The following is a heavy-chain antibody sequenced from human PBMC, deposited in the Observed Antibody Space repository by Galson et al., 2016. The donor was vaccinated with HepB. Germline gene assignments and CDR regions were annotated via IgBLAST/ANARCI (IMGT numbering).Heavy chain of an antibody. Sequence: TLSLTCTVSGGSISSGSYYWSWIRQPAGKGLEWIGRIYTSGSTNYNPSLKSRVTISVDTSKNQFSLKLSSVTAADTAVYYCARHDTTYDSFDVWGQGAMVTVSS. J-gene: IGHJ3*01. CDR3: ARHDTTYDSFDV. V-gene: IGHV4-61*02. CDR2: IYTSGST. D-gene: IGHD1-26*01. CDR1: GGSISSGSYY.